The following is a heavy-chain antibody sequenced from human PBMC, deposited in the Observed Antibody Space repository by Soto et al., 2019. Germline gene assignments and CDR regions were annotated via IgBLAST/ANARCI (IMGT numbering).Heavy chain of an antibody. CDR2: ISYDGSNK. CDR3: ARDPLWGTAMVLWYFDL. D-gene: IGHD5-18*01. J-gene: IGHJ2*01. CDR1: GFTFSSYA. V-gene: IGHV3-30-3*01. Sequence: QVQLVESGGGVVQPGRSLRLSCAASGFTFSSYAMHCVRQAPGKGREWVAVISYDGSNKYYADSVKGRFTISRDNSKNTLYLQMNSLRAEDTAVDYCARDPLWGTAMVLWYFDLWGRGTLVTVSS.